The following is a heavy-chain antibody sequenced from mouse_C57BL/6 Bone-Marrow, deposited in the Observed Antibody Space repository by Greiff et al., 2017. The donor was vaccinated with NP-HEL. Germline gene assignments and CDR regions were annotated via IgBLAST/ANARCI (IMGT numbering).Heavy chain of an antibody. CDR3: ARDYYGSSYDY. J-gene: IGHJ2*01. Sequence: VQLQQSGAELARPGASVKLSCKASGYTFTSYGISWVKQRTGQGLEWIGEIYPRSGNTYYNEKFKGKATLTVDKSSSTAYMELRSLTSEDSAVYFCARDYYGSSYDYWGQGTTLTVSS. D-gene: IGHD1-1*01. V-gene: IGHV1-81*01. CDR1: GYTFTSYG. CDR2: IYPRSGNT.